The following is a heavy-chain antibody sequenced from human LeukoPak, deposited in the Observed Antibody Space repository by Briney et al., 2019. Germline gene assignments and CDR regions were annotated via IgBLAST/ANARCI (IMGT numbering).Heavy chain of an antibody. CDR2: ISGSGGST. Sequence: GGSLRLSCAASGFTFSSYAMSWVRQAPGKGLEWVSAISGSGGSTYYADSVKGRFTISRDNSKNTLYLQMNSLRAEGTAVYYCAKADIVVVVAAIRFDYWGQGTLVTVSS. V-gene: IGHV3-23*01. CDR1: GFTFSSYA. CDR3: AKADIVVVVAAIRFDY. J-gene: IGHJ4*02. D-gene: IGHD2-15*01.